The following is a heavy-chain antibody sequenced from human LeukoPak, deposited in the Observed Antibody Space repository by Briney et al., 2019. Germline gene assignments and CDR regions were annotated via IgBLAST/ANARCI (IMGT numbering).Heavy chain of an antibody. J-gene: IGHJ4*02. CDR2: INHSRST. V-gene: IGHV4-34*01. CDR3: ARVRRGYGNFVVVVAATHYFDY. CDR1: GGSFSGYY. Sequence: SETLSLXCAVYGGSFSGYYWSWSRQPPGKGLEWIGEINHSRSTNYNPSLKSRVTISVDTSENQFSLKLSSVTAADTAVYYCARVRRGYGNFVVVVAATHYFDYWGQGTLVTVSS. D-gene: IGHD2-15*01.